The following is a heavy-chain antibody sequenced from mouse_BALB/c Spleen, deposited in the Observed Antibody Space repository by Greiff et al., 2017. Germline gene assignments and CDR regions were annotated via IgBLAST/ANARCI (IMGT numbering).Heavy chain of an antibody. CDR2: ILPGSGST. CDR3: AKGNYYGPFDY. D-gene: IGHD1-1*01. V-gene: IGHV1-9*01. J-gene: IGHJ2*01. CDR1: GYTFSSYW. Sequence: QVQLKQSGAELMKPGASVKISCKATGYTFSSYWIEWVKQRPGHGLEWIGEILPGSGSTNYNEKFKGKATFTADTSSNTAYMQLSSLTSEDSAVYYCAKGNYYGPFDYWGQGTTLTVSS.